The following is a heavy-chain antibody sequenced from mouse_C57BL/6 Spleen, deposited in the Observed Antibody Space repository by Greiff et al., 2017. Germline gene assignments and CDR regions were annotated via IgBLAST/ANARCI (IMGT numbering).Heavy chain of an antibody. CDR2: IHPSDSDT. J-gene: IGHJ4*01. V-gene: IGHV1-74*01. Sequence: QVQLQQPGAELVKPGASVKVSCKASGYTFTSYWMHWVKQRPGQGLEWIGRIHPSDSDTNYNQKFKGKATLTVDKSSSTAYMQLSSLTSEDSAVYYCAIQARAYYGSDYAMDYWGQGTSVTVAS. CDR3: AIQARAYYGSDYAMDY. CDR1: GYTFTSYW. D-gene: IGHD1-1*01.